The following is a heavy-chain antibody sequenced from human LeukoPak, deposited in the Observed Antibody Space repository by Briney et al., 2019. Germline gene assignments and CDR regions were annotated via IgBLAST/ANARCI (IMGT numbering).Heavy chain of an antibody. Sequence: GGSLRLSCAASGFTFSSYAISWVRQPPGKWLEWVSSIRGSGGSTYYADSVKGRFTISRDNSKSTLYLQMNSLRAEDTAVYYCAKEKYYYDSSGYKTRGAFDIWGQGTMVTVSS. CDR3: AKEKYYYDSSGYKTRGAFDI. CDR2: IRGSGGST. J-gene: IGHJ3*02. V-gene: IGHV3-23*01. D-gene: IGHD3-22*01. CDR1: GFTFSSYA.